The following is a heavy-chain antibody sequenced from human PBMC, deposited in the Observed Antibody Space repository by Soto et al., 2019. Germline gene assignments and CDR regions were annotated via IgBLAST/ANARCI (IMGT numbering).Heavy chain of an antibody. Sequence: SETLSLTCTVSGGSISSSSYYWGWIRQPPGKGLEWIGSIYYSGSTYYNPALKSRVTISVDTSKNQFSLTLSSVTAADTAVFYCARGGLYYDILTGYYRGGYYFDYWGQGTLVTVSS. CDR2: IYYSGST. V-gene: IGHV4-39*07. J-gene: IGHJ4*02. CDR3: ARGGLYYDILTGYYRGGYYFDY. D-gene: IGHD3-9*01. CDR1: GGSISSSSYY.